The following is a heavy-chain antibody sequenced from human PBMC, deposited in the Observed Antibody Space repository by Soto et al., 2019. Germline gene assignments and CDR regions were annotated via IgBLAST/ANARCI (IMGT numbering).Heavy chain of an antibody. J-gene: IGHJ4*02. D-gene: IGHD1-26*01. Sequence: GESLKISCAASGFTFSSYSMNWVRQAPGKGLEWVSYISSSSSTIYYADSVKGRFTISRDNAKNSLYLQINSLRDEDTAVYYCARDSYTGSYYPDYWGQGTLVTVSS. CDR3: ARDSYTGSYYPDY. CDR1: GFTFSSYS. CDR2: ISSSSSTI. V-gene: IGHV3-48*02.